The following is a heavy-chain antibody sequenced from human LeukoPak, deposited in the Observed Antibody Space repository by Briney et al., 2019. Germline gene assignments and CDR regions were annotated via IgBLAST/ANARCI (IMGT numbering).Heavy chain of an antibody. V-gene: IGHV3-30*02. D-gene: IGHD2/OR15-2a*01. CDR2: IRYDGSKK. J-gene: IGHJ5*02. CDR3: ARVPGRASTIS. Sequence: PGESLRLSCAASGFTFSSYGMHWVRQAPGKGLEWVTFIRYDGSKKYYADSVKGRFTISRDNSKNTLYLQMNSLRAEDTAVYYCARVPGRASTISWGQGTLVTVSS. CDR1: GFTFSSYG.